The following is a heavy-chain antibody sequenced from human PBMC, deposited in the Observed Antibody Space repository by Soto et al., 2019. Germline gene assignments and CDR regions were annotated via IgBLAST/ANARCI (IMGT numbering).Heavy chain of an antibody. D-gene: IGHD1-1*01. CDR3: VRSGHVQPSSWYFDL. V-gene: IGHV4-31*03. J-gene: IGHJ2*01. CDR1: GGSSSSGGYY. Sequence: QVQLQESGPGLVKPSQTLSLTCTVSGGSSSSGGYYWSWIRQHPGKGLEWIGYIYSSGSTYYNPSLKSRVTISEDTSKSQFFLQLNSVTAADTAVYYCVRSGHVQPSSWYFDLWGRGTLVTVSS. CDR2: IYSSGST.